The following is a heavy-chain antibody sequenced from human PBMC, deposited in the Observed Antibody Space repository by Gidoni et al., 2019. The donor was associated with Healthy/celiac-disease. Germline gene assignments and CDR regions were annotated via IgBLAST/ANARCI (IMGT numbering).Heavy chain of an antibody. CDR2: SYYSGST. D-gene: IGHD4-17*01. Sequence: QVQLQESGPGLVKTSPTLSLTCTVPGGPILSGGYYWSWIRQHPGKGLEWIGYSYYSGSTYYNPSLKSRVTISVDTSKNQFSLKLSSVTAADTAVYYCATVTYGDYPNDAFDIWGQGTMVTVSS. V-gene: IGHV4-31*03. CDR3: ATVTYGDYPNDAFDI. CDR1: GGPILSGGYY. J-gene: IGHJ3*02.